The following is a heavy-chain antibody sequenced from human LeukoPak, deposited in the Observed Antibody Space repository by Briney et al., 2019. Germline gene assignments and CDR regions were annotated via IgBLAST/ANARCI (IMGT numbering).Heavy chain of an antibody. V-gene: IGHV3-7*01. CDR1: GFTFRSYW. Sequence: PGGSLRLSCAASGFTFRSYWMSWVRQAPGKGLEWVANINQGGSVQYYMDSVKGRFTISRDDAKNSLYVQMNSLRDEDTAVYYCARDLFGGGGREGDYWGQGTLVTVSS. CDR2: INQGGSVQ. CDR3: ARDLFGGGGREGDY. J-gene: IGHJ4*02. D-gene: IGHD2-21*01.